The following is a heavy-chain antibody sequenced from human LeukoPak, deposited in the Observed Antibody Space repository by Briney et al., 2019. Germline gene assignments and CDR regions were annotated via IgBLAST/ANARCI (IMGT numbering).Heavy chain of an antibody. V-gene: IGHV1-69*01. CDR1: GGTFSSYA. CDR2: IIPIFGTA. D-gene: IGHD3-10*01. Sequence: GSSVKVSCKASGGTFSSYAISWVRQAPGQGLEWMGGIIPIFGTANYAQKFQGRVTITADESTSTAYMELSSLRSEDTAVYYCARSMVRGVMPYYWGQGTLVTVSS. CDR3: ARSMVRGVMPYY. J-gene: IGHJ4*02.